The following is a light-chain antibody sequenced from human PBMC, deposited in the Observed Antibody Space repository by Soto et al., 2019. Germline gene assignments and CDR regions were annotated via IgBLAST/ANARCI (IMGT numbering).Light chain of an antibody. V-gene: IGKV3D-20*01. CDR2: HAS. CDR3: HQYGTSPLT. CDR1: QSVSNTY. Sequence: EIVLTQSPATLSLSPGERATLSCGASQSVSNTYLAWYQHKPGLAPRLLVYHASSRATGIPDRFTGSGSATDFTLTISRLEPEDFGIYYCHQYGTSPLTFXGGTKVDIK. J-gene: IGKJ4*01.